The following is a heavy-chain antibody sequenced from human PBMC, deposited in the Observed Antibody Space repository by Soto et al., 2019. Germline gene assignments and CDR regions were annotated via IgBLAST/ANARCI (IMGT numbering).Heavy chain of an antibody. D-gene: IGHD6-19*01. CDR2: IYHSGT. CDR1: GGSISSGGSS. J-gene: IGHJ4*02. V-gene: IGHV4-30-2*01. CDR3: ARAGGLGAVAVDS. Sequence: QLQLQESGSGLVKPSQTLSLTCAVSGGSISSGGSSWSWIRQPPGKGLEWIGYIYHSGTYYNPSLRSRVTVSVDRSKNQCSLKLRSVTAADTAVYYCARAGGLGAVAVDSWGQGTLFTVS.